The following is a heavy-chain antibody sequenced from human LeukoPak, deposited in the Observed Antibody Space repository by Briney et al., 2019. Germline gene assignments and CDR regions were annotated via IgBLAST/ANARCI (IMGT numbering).Heavy chain of an antibody. J-gene: IGHJ4*02. CDR1: GFTVSNNY. CDR3: ARGGYSYGSDY. D-gene: IGHD5-18*01. CDR2: IYSGGST. Sequence: GGSLRLSCAASGFTVSNNYMSWVRHAPGKGLEWVSVIYSGGSTYYADSVRGRFTISRDNSKNTLFLHMNSLRAEDTAVYYCARGGYSYGSDYWGQGTLVTVSS. V-gene: IGHV3-53*01.